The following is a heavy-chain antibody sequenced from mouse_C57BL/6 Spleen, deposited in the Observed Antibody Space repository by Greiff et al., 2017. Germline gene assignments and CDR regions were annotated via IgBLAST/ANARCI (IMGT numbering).Heavy chain of an antibody. J-gene: IGHJ4*01. V-gene: IGHV3-6*01. CDR2: ISYDGSN. CDR1: GYSITSGYY. Sequence: EVQLQESGPGLVKPSQSLSLTCSVTGYSITSGYYWNWIRQFPGNKLEWMGYISYDGSNNYNPSLKNRISITRDTSNNQFFLKLNSVTTEDTATYYCAKGHGTRGAMDYWGQGTSVTVSS. CDR3: AKGHGTRGAMDY.